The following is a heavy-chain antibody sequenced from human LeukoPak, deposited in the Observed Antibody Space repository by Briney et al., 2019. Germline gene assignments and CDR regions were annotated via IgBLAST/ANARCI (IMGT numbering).Heavy chain of an antibody. D-gene: IGHD3-16*01. V-gene: IGHV3-7*01. CDR3: AREGGLWGSHGFDY. CDR2: IKQDGSEK. Sequence: GGSLRLSCAASGFTFSSYWMSWVRQAPGKGLEWVANIKQDGSEKYYVDSVKGRFTISRDNAKNSLYLQMKSLRAEDTAVYYCAREGGLWGSHGFDYWGQGTLVTVSS. J-gene: IGHJ4*02. CDR1: GFTFSSYW.